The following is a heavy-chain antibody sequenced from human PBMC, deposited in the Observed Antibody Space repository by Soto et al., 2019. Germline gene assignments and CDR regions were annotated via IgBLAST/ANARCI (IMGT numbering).Heavy chain of an antibody. CDR3: AREGGTYYYDSSGYDY. CDR1: GFTVSSNY. Sequence: GGSLRLSCAASGFTVSSNYMSWVRQAPGKGLEWVSVIYSGGSTYYADSVKGRFTISRDNSRNTLYLQMNSLRAEDTAVYYCAREGGTYYYDSSGYDYWGQGTLVTVSS. V-gene: IGHV3-66*01. D-gene: IGHD3-22*01. CDR2: IYSGGST. J-gene: IGHJ4*02.